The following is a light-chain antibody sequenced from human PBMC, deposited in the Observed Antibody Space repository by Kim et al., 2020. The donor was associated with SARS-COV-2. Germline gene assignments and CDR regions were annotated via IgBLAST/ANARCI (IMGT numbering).Light chain of an antibody. J-gene: IGKJ4*01. Sequence: EIVLTQSPGTLSLSPGERATLSCRASQSVSSSYLSWYQQKPGQAPRLLIYGASSRATGIPDRFSGSRSGTDFTITISRLEPEDFAVYYCQQYGSSLSLTFGGGTKLEI. V-gene: IGKV3-20*01. CDR1: QSVSSSY. CDR3: QQYGSSLSLT. CDR2: GAS.